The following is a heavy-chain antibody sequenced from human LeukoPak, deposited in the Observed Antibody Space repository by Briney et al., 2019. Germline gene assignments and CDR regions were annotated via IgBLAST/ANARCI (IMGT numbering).Heavy chain of an antibody. D-gene: IGHD6-6*01. CDR3: ARERSSTFDY. CDR1: GYSISSGYY. CDR2: IYHSGST. Sequence: SETLSLTCAVSGYSISSGYYWGWIRQPPGKGLEWIGSIYHSGSTYYNPSLKSRVTISVDTSKNQFSLKLSSVTAADTAVYYCARERSSTFDYWGQGTLVTASS. J-gene: IGHJ4*02. V-gene: IGHV4-38-2*02.